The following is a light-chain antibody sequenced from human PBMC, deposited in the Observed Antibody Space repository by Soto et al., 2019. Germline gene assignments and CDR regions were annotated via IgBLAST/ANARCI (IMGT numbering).Light chain of an antibody. J-gene: IGKJ2*01. Sequence: EIVMQQSPATLSVSPGERATLSCRASQSVSSNLAWYQQKPGQAPRLLIYGASTRATGIPARFSGSGSGTEFTLTISSLQSEDFAVYYCQQYNNWPPLYTVGQGTKLEIK. CDR2: GAS. CDR1: QSVSSN. V-gene: IGKV3-15*01. CDR3: QQYNNWPPLYT.